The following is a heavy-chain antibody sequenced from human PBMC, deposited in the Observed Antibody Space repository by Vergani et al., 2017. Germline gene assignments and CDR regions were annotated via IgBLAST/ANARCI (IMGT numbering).Heavy chain of an antibody. D-gene: IGHD2-2*01. Sequence: QVQLHESGPGLVKPSETLSLICSVSGVSMQSGSFYWTWIRQTAERRLEWMGRVYPSGTTNYNPSLNGRVTIFVDKSKNLLSLRLNSVTAADTAVYYCARDMPDYSAEGHCRSTNCDDAFDLWGQGTVVTVSS. J-gene: IGHJ3*01. CDR3: ARDMPDYSAEGHCRSTNCDDAFDL. CDR1: GVSMQSGSFY. CDR2: VYPSGTT. V-gene: IGHV4-61*02.